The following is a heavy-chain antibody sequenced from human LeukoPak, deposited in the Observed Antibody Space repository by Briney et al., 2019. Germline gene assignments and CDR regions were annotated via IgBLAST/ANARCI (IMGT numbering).Heavy chain of an antibody. V-gene: IGHV1-18*01. CDR1: GGTFSSYG. CDR2: ISAYNGNT. Sequence: ASVKVSCKASGGTFSSYGISWVRQAPGQGLEWMGWISAYNGNTNYAQKLQGRVTMTTDTSTSTAYMELRSLRSDDTAVYYCARGGYCTNGVCYKGAIDYWGQGTLVTVSS. J-gene: IGHJ4*02. CDR3: ARGGYCTNGVCYKGAIDY. D-gene: IGHD2-8*01.